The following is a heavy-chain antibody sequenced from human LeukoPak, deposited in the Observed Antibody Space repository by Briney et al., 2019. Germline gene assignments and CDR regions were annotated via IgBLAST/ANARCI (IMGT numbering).Heavy chain of an antibody. J-gene: IGHJ6*02. CDR2: ISYDGSNK. Sequence: SGGSLRLSCAASGFTFSSYAMHWVRQAPGKGLEWVAVISYDGSNKYYADSVKGRFTISRDNSKNTLYLQMNSLRAEDTAVYYCARGLVGAPYYYGMDVWGQGTTVTVSS. D-gene: IGHD1-26*01. CDR1: GFTFSSYA. V-gene: IGHV3-30*14. CDR3: ARGLVGAPYYYGMDV.